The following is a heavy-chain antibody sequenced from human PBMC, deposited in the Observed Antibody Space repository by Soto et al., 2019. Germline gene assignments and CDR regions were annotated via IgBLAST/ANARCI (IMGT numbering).Heavy chain of an antibody. CDR3: ARGGYCSGGSCYYDFDY. Sequence: GASVKVSCKASGYTFTSYDINWVRQATGQGLEWMGWMNPNSGNTGYAQKFQGRVTMTRNTSISTAYMELSSLRSEDTAVYYCARGGYCSGGSCYYDFDYWGQGTLVTVSS. D-gene: IGHD2-15*01. CDR1: GYTFTSYD. CDR2: MNPNSGNT. J-gene: IGHJ4*02. V-gene: IGHV1-8*01.